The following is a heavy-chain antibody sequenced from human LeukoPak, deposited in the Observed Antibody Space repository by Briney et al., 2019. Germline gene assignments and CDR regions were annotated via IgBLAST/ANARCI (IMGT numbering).Heavy chain of an antibody. CDR1: GGSISSSSYY. J-gene: IGHJ3*02. V-gene: IGHV4-39*01. Sequence: SETLSLTCTVSGGSISSSSYYWGWIRQPPGKGLEWIVSIYYSGSTYYNPSLKSRVTISVDTSKNQFSLKLSSVTAADTAVYYRARHNYYDSSGWRFDAFDIWGQGTMVTVSS. CDR2: IYYSGST. CDR3: ARHNYYDSSGWRFDAFDI. D-gene: IGHD3-22*01.